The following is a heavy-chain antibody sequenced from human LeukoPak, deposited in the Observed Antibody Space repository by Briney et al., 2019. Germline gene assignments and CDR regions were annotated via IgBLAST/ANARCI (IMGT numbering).Heavy chain of an antibody. Sequence: ASVKVSCKASGYTFTSYGISWVRQAPGQGLEWMGWNSAYNGNTNYAQKLQGRVTMTTDTSTSTAYMELRSLRSDDTAVYYCASAVDSSSPFDYWGQGTLVTVSS. CDR3: ASAVDSSSPFDY. D-gene: IGHD6-6*01. CDR1: GYTFTSYG. V-gene: IGHV1-18*01. CDR2: NSAYNGNT. J-gene: IGHJ4*02.